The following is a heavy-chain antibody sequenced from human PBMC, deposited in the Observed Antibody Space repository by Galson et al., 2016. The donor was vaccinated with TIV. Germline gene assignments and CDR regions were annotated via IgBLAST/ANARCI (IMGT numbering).Heavy chain of an antibody. CDR3: SRGNWNYGMGGAMDV. V-gene: IGHV6-1*01. Sequence: CAIPGDSVSGNTVAWNWVRQSPSRGLEWLGRTYYTSKWNTDYAVSVKGRIIIRPDTSMSKVSLQLLSVIPDATAVYYCSRGNWNYGMGGAMDVWGRGTTVTVSS. CDR2: TYYTSKWNT. D-gene: IGHD1-7*01. J-gene: IGHJ6*02. CDR1: GDSVSGNTVA.